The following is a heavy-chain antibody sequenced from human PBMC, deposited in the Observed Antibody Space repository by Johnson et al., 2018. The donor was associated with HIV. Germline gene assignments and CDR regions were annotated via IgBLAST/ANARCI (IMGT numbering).Heavy chain of an antibody. CDR2: ISYDGSYE. J-gene: IGHJ3*02. CDR3: ARPYILLQLVSAFDI. Sequence: QVQLVESGGGVVQPGRSVRLSCAASGFTFNNYAMHWVRQAPGKGLESVAVISYDGSYEYYADSVKGRFTISRDNFKNTLYLQMNSLRDEDTAVYCCARPYILLQLVSAFDIWGQGTMVTVSS. V-gene: IGHV3-30*04. D-gene: IGHD6-6*01. CDR1: GFTFNNYA.